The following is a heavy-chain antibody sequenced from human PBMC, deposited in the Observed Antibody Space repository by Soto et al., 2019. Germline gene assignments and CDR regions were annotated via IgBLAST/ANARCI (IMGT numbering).Heavy chain of an antibody. CDR2: IYSGGST. CDR1: GFTVSSNY. CDR3: ARDGDPYSSGGYYYYMDV. Sequence: EVQLVESGGGLVQPGGSLRLSCAASGFTVSSNYMSWVRQAPGKGLEWVSVIYSGGSTYYADSVKGRFTISRHNSKNTLYLQMNSLRAEDTAVYYCARDGDPYSSGGYYYYMDVWGKGTTVTVSS. J-gene: IGHJ6*03. D-gene: IGHD6-25*01. V-gene: IGHV3-53*04.